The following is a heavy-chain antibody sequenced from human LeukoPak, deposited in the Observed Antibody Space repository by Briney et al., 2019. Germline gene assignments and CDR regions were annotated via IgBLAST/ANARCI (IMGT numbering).Heavy chain of an antibody. V-gene: IGHV4-34*01. D-gene: IGHD1-7*01. J-gene: IGHJ6*03. CDR2: INHSAST. CDR3: ARGRKETGTSFFDYYYYMDV. CDR1: GGSFSGYY. Sequence: SETLSLTCAVYGGSFSGYYWSWIRQPPGKGLEWIGEINHSASTNYNPSLKSRVTISVDTSKNQFSLKLSSVTAADTAVYYCARGRKETGTSFFDYYYYMDVWGKGTTVTVSS.